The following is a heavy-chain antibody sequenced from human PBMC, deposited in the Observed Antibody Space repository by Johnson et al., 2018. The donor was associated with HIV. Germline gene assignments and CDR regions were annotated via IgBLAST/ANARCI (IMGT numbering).Heavy chain of an antibody. J-gene: IGHJ3*02. CDR1: GFTLSDAS. CDR3: ARDGVIAAASADAFDI. D-gene: IGHD2-2*01. CDR2: ISQHGSRK. V-gene: IGHV3-7*01. Sequence: MQLVESGGGLVQPGRSLRLSCAASGFTLSDASMSWVRQAPGKGLEWVPDISQHGSRKYYVDSVKGRFTISRDNAKNSLYLQMNSLRAEDTAVYYCARDGVIAAASADAFDIWGHGTMVTVSS.